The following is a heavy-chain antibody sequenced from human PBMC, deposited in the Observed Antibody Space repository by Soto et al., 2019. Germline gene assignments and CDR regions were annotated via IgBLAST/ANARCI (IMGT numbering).Heavy chain of an antibody. CDR1: GYSFTSYW. V-gene: IGHV5-51*01. Sequence: GESLKISCKGSGYSFTSYWIGWVRQMPGKGLEWMGIIYPGDSDTRYSPSFQGQVTISADKSISTAYLQWSSLKASDTAMYYCARKGKKSSYYYGMDVWGQGTTVTVSS. CDR2: IYPGDSDT. CDR3: ARKGKKSSYYYGMDV. J-gene: IGHJ6*02. D-gene: IGHD3-16*02.